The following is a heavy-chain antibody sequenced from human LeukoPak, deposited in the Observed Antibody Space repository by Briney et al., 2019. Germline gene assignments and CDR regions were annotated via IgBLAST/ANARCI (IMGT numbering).Heavy chain of an antibody. J-gene: IGHJ4*02. CDR2: IIPILGIA. V-gene: IGHV1-69*02. CDR3: ARLDTAMSIDY. CDR1: GGTFSSYT. D-gene: IGHD5-18*01. Sequence: WASVKVSCKASGGTFSSYTISWVRQAPGQGLEWMGRIIPILGIANYAQKFQGRVTITADKSTSTAYMELSSLRSEDTAVYYRARLDTAMSIDYWGQGTLVTVSS.